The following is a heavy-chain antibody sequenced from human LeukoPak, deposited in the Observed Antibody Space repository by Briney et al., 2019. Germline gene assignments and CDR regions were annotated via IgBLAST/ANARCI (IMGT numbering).Heavy chain of an antibody. CDR1: GGTFSSYA. CDR3: ARAPITIFGVVPNTSYYYYYMDV. V-gene: IGHV1-69*13. D-gene: IGHD3-3*01. CDR2: IIPIFGTA. Sequence: SVKVSCKASGGTFSSYAISWVRQAPGQGLEWMGGIIPIFGTANYAQKSQGRVTITADESTSTAYMELSSLRSEDTAVYYCARAPITIFGVVPNTSYYYYYMDVWGKGTTVTVSS. J-gene: IGHJ6*03.